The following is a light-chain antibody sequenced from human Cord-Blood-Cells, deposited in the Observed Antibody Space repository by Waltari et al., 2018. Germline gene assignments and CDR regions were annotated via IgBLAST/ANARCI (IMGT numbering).Light chain of an antibody. J-gene: IGLJ3*02. Sequence: QSALTQPASVYGSPGQSITISCTGTSSDVGSYNLVAWYQQHPGKAPKLMIYEGSKRPSGVSNRFSGSKAGNTASLTSSGLQAEDEADYYCCSYAGSSTWVFGGGTKLTVL. V-gene: IGLV2-23*01. CDR3: CSYAGSSTWV. CDR2: EGS. CDR1: SSDVGSYNL.